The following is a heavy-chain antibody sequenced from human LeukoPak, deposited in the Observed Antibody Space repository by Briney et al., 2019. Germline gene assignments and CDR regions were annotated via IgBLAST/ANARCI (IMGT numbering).Heavy chain of an antibody. V-gene: IGHV4-61*01. J-gene: IGHJ6*02. CDR3: ARGHSSSWYSTDYYYYGMDV. CDR2: IYYSGST. CDR1: GGSVSSGSYY. D-gene: IGHD6-13*01. Sequence: SETLSLTCTVSGGSVSSGSYYWSWIRQPPGKGLEWIGYIYYSGSTNYNPSLKSRVTISVDTSKNQFSLKLSSVTAADTAVYYCARGHSSSWYSTDYYYYGMDVWGQGTTVTVSS.